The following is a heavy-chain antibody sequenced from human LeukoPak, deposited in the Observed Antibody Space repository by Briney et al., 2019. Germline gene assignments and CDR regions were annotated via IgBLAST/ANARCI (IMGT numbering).Heavy chain of an antibody. CDR2: IFPSGGEI. V-gene: IGHV3-23*01. CDR3: ARPQYYYDSSDYVRLDASDI. Sequence: GGSLRLSCAASGFTFSTFAMIWVRQPPGKGLEWVSSIFPSGGEIHYADSVRGRFTISRDNSKSTLSLQMNSLRVDDTAVYFCARPQYYYDSSDYVRLDASDIWGQGTMVTVSS. J-gene: IGHJ3*02. CDR1: GFTFSTFA. D-gene: IGHD3-22*01.